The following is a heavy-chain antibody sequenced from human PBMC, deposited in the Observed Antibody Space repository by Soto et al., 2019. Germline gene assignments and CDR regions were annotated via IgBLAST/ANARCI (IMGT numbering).Heavy chain of an antibody. CDR1: GFTFSGSA. D-gene: IGHD3-22*01. V-gene: IGHV3-73*01. CDR3: TRLDPPSLNHYYDSSGYSGLHDAFDI. CDR2: IRSKANSYAT. J-gene: IGHJ3*02. Sequence: GGSLRLSCAASGFTFSGSAMHWVRQASGKGLEWVGRIRSKANSYATAYAASVKGRFTISRDDSKNTAYLQMNSLKTEDKAVYYCTRLDPPSLNHYYDSSGYSGLHDAFDIWGQGTMVTVSS.